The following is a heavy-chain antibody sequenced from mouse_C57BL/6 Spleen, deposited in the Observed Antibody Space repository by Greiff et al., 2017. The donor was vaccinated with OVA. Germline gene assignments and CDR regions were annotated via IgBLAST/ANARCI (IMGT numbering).Heavy chain of an antibody. Sequence: VQLHQSGPELVKPGASVKISCKASGYAFSSSWMNWVKQRPGKGLEWIGRIYPGDGDTNYNGKFKGKATLTADKSSSTAYMQLSSLTTEDSTVYFCAPITSVVEYYFDYWGQGTTLTVSS. CDR2: IYPGDGDT. CDR3: APITSVVEYYFDY. J-gene: IGHJ2*01. V-gene: IGHV1-82*01. CDR1: GYAFSSSW. D-gene: IGHD1-1*01.